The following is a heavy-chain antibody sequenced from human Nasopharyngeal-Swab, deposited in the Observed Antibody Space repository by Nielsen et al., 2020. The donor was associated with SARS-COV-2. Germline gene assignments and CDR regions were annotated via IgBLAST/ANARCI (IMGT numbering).Heavy chain of an antibody. CDR1: GGSITPYH. J-gene: IGHJ3*01. V-gene: IGHV4-59*01. Sequence: SETLSLTCSVSGGSITPYHWSWIRQPPGKGLEWIEYIYYTRDTNYDPSLKRRVTISVDTSKNQFSLRLNSVTAVDTAVYYCARELGQGFDLWGQGTLVTVSS. D-gene: IGHD1-26*01. CDR2: IYYTRDT. CDR3: ARELGQGFDL.